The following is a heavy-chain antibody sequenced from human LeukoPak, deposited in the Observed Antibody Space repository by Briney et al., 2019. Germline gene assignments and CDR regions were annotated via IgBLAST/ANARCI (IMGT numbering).Heavy chain of an antibody. CDR1: GFTFSSYA. Sequence: GGSLRLSCAASGFTFSSYAMSWVRQAPGKGLEWVSAISGSGGSTYYADSVKGRFTISRDNSKNTLYLQMNSLRAEDTAVYYCARVGGNYYDSSGYYLFDYWGQGTLVTVSS. J-gene: IGHJ4*02. D-gene: IGHD3-22*01. CDR3: ARVGGNYYDSSGYYLFDY. V-gene: IGHV3-23*01. CDR2: ISGSGGST.